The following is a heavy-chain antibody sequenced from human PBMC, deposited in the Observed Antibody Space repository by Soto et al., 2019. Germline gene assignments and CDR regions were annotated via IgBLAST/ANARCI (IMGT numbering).Heavy chain of an antibody. V-gene: IGHV4-59*01. D-gene: IGHD3-16*02. CDR3: ARGATFGGVIVLDY. Sequence: SETLSLTCTVSGDSISSYYWSWIRQPPGKGLEWIGYIHYSGRTNYNPSLKSRVTISIDTSKSQLSLRLSSVTAADTAVYHCARGATFGGVIVLDYWGQGTLVTVSS. CDR1: GDSISSYY. J-gene: IGHJ4*02. CDR2: IHYSGRT.